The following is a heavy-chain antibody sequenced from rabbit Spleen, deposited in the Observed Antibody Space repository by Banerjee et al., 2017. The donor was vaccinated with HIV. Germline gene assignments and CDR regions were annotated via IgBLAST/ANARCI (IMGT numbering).Heavy chain of an antibody. Sequence: QSLEESGGDMVKPGASLTLTCTASGFSFSSSYYMCWVRQAPGKGLEWIGCMYPDGVGSTAYASWAKGRFTISKTSSTTVTLQVTSLTAADTATYFCARDLDGVIGWNFGWWGPGTLVTVS. J-gene: IGHJ4*01. CDR1: GFSFSSSYY. V-gene: IGHV1S40*01. CDR2: MYPDGVGST. CDR3: ARDLDGVIGWNFGW. D-gene: IGHD1-1*01.